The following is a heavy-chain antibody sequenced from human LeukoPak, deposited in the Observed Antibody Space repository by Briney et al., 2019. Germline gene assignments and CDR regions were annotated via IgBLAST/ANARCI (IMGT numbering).Heavy chain of an antibody. V-gene: IGHV3-21*01. CDR3: ARCTTGRTFGSLREIKRSREIDY. J-gene: IGHJ4*02. CDR1: GFTFSTYT. Sequence: GGSLRLSCAASGFTFSTYTMNWVRQAPGKGLQWVSSISSSSTYIYYADSLKGRFTISRDNAKNSLYLQMNSLRVEDTAVYYCARCTTGRTFGSLREIKRSREIDYWGQGTLVTVSS. D-gene: IGHD1-1*01. CDR2: ISSSSTYI.